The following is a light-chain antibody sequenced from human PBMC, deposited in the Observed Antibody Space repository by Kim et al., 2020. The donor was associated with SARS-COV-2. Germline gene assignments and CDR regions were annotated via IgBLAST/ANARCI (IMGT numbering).Light chain of an antibody. J-gene: IGKJ3*01. V-gene: IGKV3-15*01. CDR1: QSVSSN. CDR3: QQYNNWPPLFT. CDR2: GAS. Sequence: PGERATLSCRASQSVSSNLAWYQQTPGQAPRLLIYGASTRATGIPARFSGSGSGTEFTLTISSQQSEDFAVYYCQQYNNWPPLFTFGPGTKVDIK.